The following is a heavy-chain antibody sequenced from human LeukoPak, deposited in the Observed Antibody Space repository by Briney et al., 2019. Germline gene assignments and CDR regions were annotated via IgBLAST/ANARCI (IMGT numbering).Heavy chain of an antibody. D-gene: IGHD3-3*01. CDR1: GGSFCCYY. CDR2: INHSGST. CDR3: ARLNNRYYDFWSGYYKVEYYMDV. J-gene: IGHJ6*03. Sequence: SETLSLTCAVYGGSFCCYYGSWIRQPPGKGLEWIGEINHSGSTNYNPSLKSRVTISVDTSKNQFSLKLSSVTAADTAVYYCARLNNRYYDFWSGYYKVEYYMDVWGKGTTVTVSS. V-gene: IGHV4-34*01.